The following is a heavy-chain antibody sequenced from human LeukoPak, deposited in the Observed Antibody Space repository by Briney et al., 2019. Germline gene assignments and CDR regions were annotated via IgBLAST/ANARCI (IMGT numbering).Heavy chain of an antibody. CDR3: AREPVPWSYYYYMDV. CDR1: GFTFRSYW. D-gene: IGHD1-1*01. J-gene: IGHJ6*03. CDR2: ITPDGSDK. Sequence: PGGSLRLSCAVSGFTFRSYWMGWVRQTPGKGLEWVANITPDGSDKYYVVSVKGRFTISRDNAKHSLYLQMNSLRAEDTAVYYCAREPVPWSYYYYMDVWGKGTTVTVSS. V-gene: IGHV3-7*01.